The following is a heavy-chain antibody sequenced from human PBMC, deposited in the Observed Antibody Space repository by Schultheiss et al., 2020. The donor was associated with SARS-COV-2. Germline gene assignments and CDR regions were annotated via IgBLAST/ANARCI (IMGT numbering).Heavy chain of an antibody. D-gene: IGHD3-22*01. V-gene: IGHV1-18*01. Sequence: ASVKVSCKASGYTFTSYGISWVRQAPGQGLEWMGWISAYNGNTNYAQKLQGRVTMTTDTSTSTAYMELRSLRSDDTAVYYCARATMIVVVITIYYYYYGMDVWGQGTTVTVSS. CDR1: GYTFTSYG. CDR3: ARATMIVVVITIYYYYYGMDV. J-gene: IGHJ6*02. CDR2: ISAYNGNT.